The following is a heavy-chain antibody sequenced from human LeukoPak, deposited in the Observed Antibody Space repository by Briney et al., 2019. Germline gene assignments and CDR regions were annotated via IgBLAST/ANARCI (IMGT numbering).Heavy chain of an antibody. CDR2: IRSKANSYAT. CDR3: SRADYYGSGSPISLDV. V-gene: IGHV3-73*01. Sequence: GGSLRLSCAASGFTFSGSAMHWVRQASGKGLEWVGRIRSKANSYATAYAASVIGRFTISRDDSKNTAYLQMNSLKTEDTAVYYCSRADYYGSGSPISLDVWGKGTTVTVSS. J-gene: IGHJ6*04. D-gene: IGHD3-10*01. CDR1: GFTFSGSA.